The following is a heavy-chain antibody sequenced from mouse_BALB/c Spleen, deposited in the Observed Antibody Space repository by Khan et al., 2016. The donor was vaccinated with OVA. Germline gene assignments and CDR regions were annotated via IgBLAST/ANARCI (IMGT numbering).Heavy chain of an antibody. CDR3: TRSGYGSFAY. D-gene: IGHD2-2*01. V-gene: IGHV1S81*02. J-gene: IGHJ3*01. CDR1: GYTFSSYY. CDR2: INTNNGGT. Sequence: QVQLQQSGAELVKPGASVKLSCKASGYTFSSYYMYWVKQRPGQGLEWIGGINTNNGGTKYNEKFKSKAALTVEKSSTTAYMQLSSLKYEDSAVYYCTRSGYGSFAYWGQGTPVTVS.